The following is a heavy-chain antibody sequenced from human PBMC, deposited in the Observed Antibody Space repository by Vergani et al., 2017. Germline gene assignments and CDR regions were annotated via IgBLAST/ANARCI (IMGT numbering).Heavy chain of an antibody. D-gene: IGHD3-10*01. J-gene: IGHJ4*02. Sequence: QVQVVQSGAEVKKSGASVKVSCKTSGYTFSNYYMHWVRQAPGQGLEWMGRIIPIFGTANYAQKFQGRVTITADESTSTAYMELSSLRSEDTAVYYCAFTMVRGVIHGYFDYWGQGTLVTVSS. CDR2: IIPIFGTA. V-gene: IGHV1-69*18. CDR3: AFTMVRGVIHGYFDY. CDR1: GYTFSNYY.